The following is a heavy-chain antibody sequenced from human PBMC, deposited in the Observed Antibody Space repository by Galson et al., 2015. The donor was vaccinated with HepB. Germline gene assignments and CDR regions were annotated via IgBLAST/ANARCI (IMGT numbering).Heavy chain of an antibody. Sequence: SLRLSCAASGFTFSSYSMNWVRQAPGKGLEWVSYISSSSSTIYYADSVKGRFTISRDNAKNSLYLQMNSLRAEDTAVYYCAIIGDYYDSSGYYPFDYWGQGTLVTVSS. CDR1: GFTFSSYS. CDR2: ISSSSSTI. J-gene: IGHJ4*02. D-gene: IGHD3-22*01. V-gene: IGHV3-48*01. CDR3: AIIGDYYDSSGYYPFDY.